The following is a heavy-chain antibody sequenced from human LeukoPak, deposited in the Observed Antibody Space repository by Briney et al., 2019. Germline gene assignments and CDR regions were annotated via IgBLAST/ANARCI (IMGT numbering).Heavy chain of an antibody. CDR2: IIPIFGTA. CDR1: GGTFSSYA. V-gene: IGHV1-69*13. J-gene: IGHJ4*02. Sequence: SVKVSCKASGGTFSSYAISWVRQAPGQGLEWMGGIIPIFGTANYAQEFQGRVTITADESTSTAYMELSSLRSEDTAVYYCASTAAWRKEYYFDYWGQGTLVTVSS. CDR3: ASTAAWRKEYYFDY. D-gene: IGHD3-10*01.